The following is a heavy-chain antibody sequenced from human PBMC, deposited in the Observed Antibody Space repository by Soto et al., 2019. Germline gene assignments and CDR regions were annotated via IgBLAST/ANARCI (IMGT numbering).Heavy chain of an antibody. CDR2: IYFDGITT. CDR1: GFTFNTHW. CDR3: TRGPRPISTGTGAY. J-gene: IGHJ4*02. Sequence: GGSLRLSCTASGFTFNTHWMHWGRQAPGKGLVWVSRIYFDGITTNYADSVRGRFTISRDNVNDTLYLQMNNLRAEDSGLYYCTRGPRPISTGTGAYWGQGTQVPVSS. D-gene: IGHD3-10*01. V-gene: IGHV3-74*01.